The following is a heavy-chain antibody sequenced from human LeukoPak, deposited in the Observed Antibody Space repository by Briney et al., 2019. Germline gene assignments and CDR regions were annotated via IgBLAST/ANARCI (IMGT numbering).Heavy chain of an antibody. V-gene: IGHV1-69*13. CDR3: AREMSSNYYDSSGYFDY. J-gene: IGHJ4*02. CDR1: GSTFSRFA. CDR2: IIPIFGTA. Sequence: SVKVSCKASGSTFSRFAMSWVRRAPRQGLEWMGGIIPIFGTANYAQRFQGRVTITADESTGTAYMELSGLRSDDTAVYYCAREMSSNYYDSSGYFDYWGQGTLVTVSS. D-gene: IGHD3-22*01.